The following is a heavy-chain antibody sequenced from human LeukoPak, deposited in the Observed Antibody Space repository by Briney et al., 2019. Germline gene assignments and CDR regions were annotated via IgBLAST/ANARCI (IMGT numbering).Heavy chain of an antibody. D-gene: IGHD6-19*01. J-gene: IGHJ4*02. CDR3: ARERKGIAVAGHFDY. CDR1: GFRFSGYW. CDR2: ISSDGSSA. Sequence: PGGSLRLSCAASGFRFSGYWMHWVRQAPGKGLVWVSRISSDGSSATYADSVKGRFTISRDNAKNTLYLQMNSLRAEDTAVYYCARERKGIAVAGHFDYWGQGTLVTVSS. V-gene: IGHV3-74*01.